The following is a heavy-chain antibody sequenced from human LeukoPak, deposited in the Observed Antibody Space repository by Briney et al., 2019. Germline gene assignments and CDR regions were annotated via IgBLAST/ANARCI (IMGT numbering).Heavy chain of an antibody. Sequence: SETVSLTCAVYGGSFSGYYWRWIRQPPGKGLEWIGEINYSGRTNYNPSLKSRVTISVDPSKTRFSLKLSSVTAADRAVYYCARITYYYGSGSRALDYWGQGTLVTVSS. V-gene: IGHV4-34*01. J-gene: IGHJ4*02. CDR3: ARITYYYGSGSRALDY. D-gene: IGHD3-10*01. CDR2: INYSGRT. CDR1: GGSFSGYY.